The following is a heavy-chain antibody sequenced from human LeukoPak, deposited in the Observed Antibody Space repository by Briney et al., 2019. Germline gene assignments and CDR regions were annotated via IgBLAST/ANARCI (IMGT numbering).Heavy chain of an antibody. V-gene: IGHV1-69*13. Sequence: SVKVSCKASGYTFTGYYMHRVRQAPGHGLEWMGGIIPIFGSANYAQKFQGRVTISADESTSTAYMELKSLRPDDTAVFYCARDRGYNNGYYDYHLDVWGQGTTVSVSS. CDR2: IIPIFGSA. J-gene: IGHJ6*03. D-gene: IGHD1-1*01. CDR1: GYTFTGYY. CDR3: ARDRGYNNGYYDYHLDV.